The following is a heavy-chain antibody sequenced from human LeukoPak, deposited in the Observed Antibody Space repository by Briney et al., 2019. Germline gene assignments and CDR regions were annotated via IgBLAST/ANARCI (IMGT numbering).Heavy chain of an antibody. CDR1: GYTVTSYY. J-gene: IGHJ4*02. Sequence: ASVKVSCKASGYTVTSYYMHWVRQAPGQGLEWMGILNPSGGSSSYAQKFQGRATLTRATSTSTVYMELSSLRSEDTAVYYCARDRREYYDSRRYYFDYWGQGTLVTVSS. CDR2: LNPSGGSS. V-gene: IGHV1-46*01. CDR3: ARDRREYYDSRRYYFDY. D-gene: IGHD3-22*01.